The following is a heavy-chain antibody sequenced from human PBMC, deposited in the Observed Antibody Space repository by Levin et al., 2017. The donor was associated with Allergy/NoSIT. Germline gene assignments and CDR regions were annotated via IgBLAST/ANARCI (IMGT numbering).Heavy chain of an antibody. J-gene: IGHJ4*02. Sequence: RSGGSLRLSCAASGFTFSNYAMSWVRLAPGKGLEWVSAITNSGRTYYADSVKGRFTVSRDNSKNTLYLQMNSLRADDTAVYYCAKEMTTVLPVFDYWGQGTLVTVSS. CDR2: ITNSGRT. D-gene: IGHD4-17*01. CDR3: AKEMTTVLPVFDY. V-gene: IGHV3-23*01. CDR1: GFTFSNYA.